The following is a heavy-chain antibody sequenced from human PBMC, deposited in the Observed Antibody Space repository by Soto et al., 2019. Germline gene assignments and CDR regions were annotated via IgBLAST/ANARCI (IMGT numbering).Heavy chain of an antibody. V-gene: IGHV3-48*02. J-gene: IGHJ6*02. CDR3: ARVRCSSTRCYRVGMDV. CDR2: ISSSSSTI. Sequence: GGSLRLSCAASGFTFSSYSMNWVRQAPGKGLEWVSYISSSSSTIYYADSVKGRFTISRDNAKNSLYLQMNSLRDEDTAVYYCARVRCSSTRCYRVGMDVWGQGTTVTSP. CDR1: GFTFSSYS. D-gene: IGHD2-2*02.